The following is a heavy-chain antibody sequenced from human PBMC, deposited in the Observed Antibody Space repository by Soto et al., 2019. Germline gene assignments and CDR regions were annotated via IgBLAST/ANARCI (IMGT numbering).Heavy chain of an antibody. CDR3: ARVGSSWYDLDY. CDR1: GFTFSNYN. D-gene: IGHD6-13*01. J-gene: IGHJ4*02. CDR2: ISSSRTYI. V-gene: IGHV3-21*01. Sequence: EVQLVESGGGLVKPGGSLRLSCAASGFTFSNYNMNWVRQAPGKGLEWVASISSSRTYIYYADSVKGRCTISRDNVKNSLYLQMNSLRAADTAVYYCARVGSSWYDLDYWGQGTLVTVSS.